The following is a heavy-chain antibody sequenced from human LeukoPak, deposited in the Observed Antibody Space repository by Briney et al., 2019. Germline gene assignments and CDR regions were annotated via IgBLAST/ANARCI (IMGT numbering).Heavy chain of an antibody. D-gene: IGHD5-24*01. J-gene: IGHJ4*02. Sequence: PSETLSLTCTVSGYSISSGYYWGWIRQPPGKGLEWIGYIYYSGSTNYNPSLKSRVTISVDTSKNQFSLKLSSVTAADTAVYYCAMVEMATIMYWGQGTLVTVSS. CDR1: GYSISSGYY. CDR2: IYYSGST. V-gene: IGHV4-61*01. CDR3: AMVEMATIMY.